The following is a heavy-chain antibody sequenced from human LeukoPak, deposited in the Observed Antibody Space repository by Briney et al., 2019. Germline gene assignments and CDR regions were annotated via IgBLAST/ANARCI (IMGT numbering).Heavy chain of an antibody. J-gene: IGHJ4*02. CDR3: AGGGGRYCSSTSCSTPDY. CDR1: VGSFIGYY. Sequence: PETLSVTCAVYVGSFIGYYWSWIRQPPGKGLEWIGEINHSGSTDYNPSLKSRVTISLATSKNQLSLKLRSVTAEDTALYYCAGGGGRYCSSTSCSTPDYWGQGTLVTVSS. CDR2: INHSGST. D-gene: IGHD2-2*01. V-gene: IGHV4-34*01.